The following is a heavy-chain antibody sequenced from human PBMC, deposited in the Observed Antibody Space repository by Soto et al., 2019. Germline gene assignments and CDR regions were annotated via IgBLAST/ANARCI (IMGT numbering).Heavy chain of an antibody. V-gene: IGHV4-59*01. CDR1: DGSIISYY. CDR3: ARSHYYYGSGSYSWFDP. J-gene: IGHJ5*02. CDR2: IYSSGSP. D-gene: IGHD3-10*01. Sequence: SQTLCLPWTVADGSIISYYCSRILQPPGKGLEWIGYIYSSGSPTYNPSLKSRVTIPVDTSKNPLSLKLSSVPAADTAVYYCARSHYYYGSGSYSWFDPWGQGTLVTVSS.